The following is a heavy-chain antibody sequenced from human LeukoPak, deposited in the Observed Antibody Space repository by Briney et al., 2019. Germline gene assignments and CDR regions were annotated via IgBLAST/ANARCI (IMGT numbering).Heavy chain of an antibody. J-gene: IGHJ3*02. D-gene: IGHD6-6*01. CDR2: IYPGDSDT. Sequence: GESLKISCKGSGYSFTSYWIGWVRQMPGKGLEWMGIIYPGDSDTGYSPSFQGQVTISADKSISTAYLQWSSLKASDTAMYYCARHRLSARTLDAFDIWGQGTMVTVSS. CDR1: GYSFTSYW. CDR3: ARHRLSARTLDAFDI. V-gene: IGHV5-51*01.